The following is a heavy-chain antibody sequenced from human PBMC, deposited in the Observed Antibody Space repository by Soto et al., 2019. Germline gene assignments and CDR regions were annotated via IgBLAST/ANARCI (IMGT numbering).Heavy chain of an antibody. CDR1: GGSFSGYY. V-gene: IGHV4-34*01. D-gene: IGHD6-13*01. J-gene: IGHJ4*02. Sequence: SETLSLTCAGYGGSFSGYYWSWIRQPPGKGLECIGEINHSGSTNYNPSLKSRVTISVDTSKNQFSLKLSSVTAADTAVYYCARGSKYSSSWYGYYFDYWGQGNGVTVSS. CDR2: INHSGST. CDR3: ARGSKYSSSWYGYYFDY.